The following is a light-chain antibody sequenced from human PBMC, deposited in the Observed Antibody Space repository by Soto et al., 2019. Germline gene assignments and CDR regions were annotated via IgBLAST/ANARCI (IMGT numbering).Light chain of an antibody. Sequence: QSVLTQPPSASGTPGQRVTISCSGSSSNIGSNTVNWYQQLPGTAPKLLIYNNNQRPSGVPDRFSVSKSGTSASLAISGLQSEDEADYYCAAWDDSLNGLVLGTGTKLTVL. V-gene: IGLV1-44*01. J-gene: IGLJ1*01. CDR3: AAWDDSLNGLV. CDR2: NNN. CDR1: SSNIGSNT.